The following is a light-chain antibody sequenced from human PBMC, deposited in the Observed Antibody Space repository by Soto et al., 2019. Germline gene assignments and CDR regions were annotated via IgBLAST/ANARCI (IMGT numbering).Light chain of an antibody. CDR1: QSISGNY. CDR3: QQYGSSSIT. V-gene: IGKV3-20*01. CDR2: GAS. J-gene: IGKJ5*01. Sequence: EFVLTQSPGTLSLSPGERTTLSCWASQSISGNYLAWYQHKPGQAPRLLIYGASSRATGIPDRFSGSGSGTEFTLTINRLEPEDFAMYYCQQYGSSSITFGQGTRLEIK.